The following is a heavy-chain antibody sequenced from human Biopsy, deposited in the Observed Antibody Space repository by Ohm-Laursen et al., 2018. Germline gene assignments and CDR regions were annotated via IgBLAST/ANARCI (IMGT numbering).Heavy chain of an antibody. J-gene: IGHJ4*02. V-gene: IGHV4-4*07. D-gene: IGHD6-13*01. CDR3: ARMKGRVYFDY. CDR2: IYTSGIT. CDR1: GGSLSSYS. Sequence: SQTLSLTCTVSGGSLSSYSWSWIRQPAGKGMEWIGQIYTSGITNYNPSLKSRVTMSVDTSKNKFSLTLNSVTAADTAVYYCARMKGRVYFDYWGQGTLVIVSS.